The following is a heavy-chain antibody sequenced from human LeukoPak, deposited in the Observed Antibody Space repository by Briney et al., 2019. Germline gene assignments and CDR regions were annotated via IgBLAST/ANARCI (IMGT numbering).Heavy chain of an antibody. CDR2: IYSSGST. V-gene: IGHV4-39*07. J-gene: IGHJ5*02. Sequence: PSETLSLTCTVSGGSASSSSYYWGWIRQPPGKGLEWIGSIYSSGSTYYSPSLKSRVTISVDTSKNQFSLKLSSVTAADTAVYYCARSDPWELLSWFDPWGQGTLVTVSS. CDR1: GGSASSSSYY. D-gene: IGHD1-26*01. CDR3: ARSDPWELLSWFDP.